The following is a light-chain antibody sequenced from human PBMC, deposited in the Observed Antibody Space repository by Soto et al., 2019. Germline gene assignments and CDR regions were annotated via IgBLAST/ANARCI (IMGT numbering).Light chain of an antibody. CDR1: SSDIGGYDY. CDR3: SSYSTITTRV. Sequence: QPVLTQPASVSGSPGQSITISCTGTSSDIGGYDYVSWYQQHPGKAPKLMIYELSYRPSGVSNRFSGSKSGNTASLTISGLQAEDEADYYCSSYSTITTRVFGTGTKVTVL. CDR2: ELS. V-gene: IGLV2-14*01. J-gene: IGLJ1*01.